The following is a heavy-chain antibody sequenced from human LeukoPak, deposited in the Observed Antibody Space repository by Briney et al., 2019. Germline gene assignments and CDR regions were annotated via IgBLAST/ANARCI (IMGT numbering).Heavy chain of an antibody. J-gene: IGHJ5*02. V-gene: IGHV4-59*12. Sequence: PSEALSLTCTVSGGSISNKYWSWIRRPPGKGLEWIGYIYYSGNTNYNPSLKSRVTILVDTSKNQVSLKLSSVTAADTAVYYCARIPKMYNWNDGVVWFDPWGQGTLVTVSS. D-gene: IGHD1-20*01. CDR2: IYYSGNT. CDR3: ARIPKMYNWNDGVVWFDP. CDR1: GGSISNKY.